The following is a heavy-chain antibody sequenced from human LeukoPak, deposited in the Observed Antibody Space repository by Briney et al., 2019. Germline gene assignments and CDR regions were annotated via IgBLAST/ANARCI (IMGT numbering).Heavy chain of an antibody. Sequence: QTGGCLRLSCAAAGFTVSSYYMTWVRQARGKGLEWVSGLYSGGNSYYGDSVKGRVAIYRDNSKNTVFLQMNSVRAEDTAVYYCARSYSNHLFGMDVWGQGTTVTVSS. V-gene: IGHV3-66*01. CDR2: LYSGGNS. J-gene: IGHJ6*02. CDR3: ARSYSNHLFGMDV. CDR1: GFTVSSYY. D-gene: IGHD4-11*01.